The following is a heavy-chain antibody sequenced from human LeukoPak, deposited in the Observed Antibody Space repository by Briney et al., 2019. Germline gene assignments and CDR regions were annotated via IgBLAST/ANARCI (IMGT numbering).Heavy chain of an antibody. Sequence: ASVKVSCKASGYTFTSYGISWVRQAPGQGLEWMGWISAYNGNTNYAQKLQGRVTMTTDTSTSTAYMELRSLRSDDTAVYYCAREDIVVVPAAISNYYYYYGMDVWGQGTTVTVSS. CDR1: GYTFTSYG. J-gene: IGHJ6*02. D-gene: IGHD2-2*01. V-gene: IGHV1-18*01. CDR3: AREDIVVVPAAISNYYYYYGMDV. CDR2: ISAYNGNT.